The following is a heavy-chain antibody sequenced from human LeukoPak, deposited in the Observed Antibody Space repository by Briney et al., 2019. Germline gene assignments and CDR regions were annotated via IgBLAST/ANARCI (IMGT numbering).Heavy chain of an antibody. Sequence: SETLSLTCTVSGGSISSSSYYWGWVRQPPGKGLEWIGSISYSADTYYNPSLHSRVTIFVDTSKNQFSLNVSSVTAADTGLYYCARYLPQSDGSKRGFDYWGQGTLVAVSS. CDR1: GGSISSSSYY. CDR2: ISYSADT. J-gene: IGHJ4*02. D-gene: IGHD5-24*01. V-gene: IGHV4-39*01. CDR3: ARYLPQSDGSKRGFDY.